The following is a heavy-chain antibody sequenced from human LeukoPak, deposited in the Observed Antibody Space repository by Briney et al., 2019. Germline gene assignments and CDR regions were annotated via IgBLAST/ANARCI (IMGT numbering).Heavy chain of an antibody. CDR1: GFTFITYW. V-gene: IGHV3-74*01. CDR3: ARPSVAGPYFDF. Sequence: PGGSLRLSCAASGFTFITYWMHWVRQAPGKGLVGVSRINNDGSNTNYADSVKGRFTISRDNAKNTLYLQMNSLRAEDTAVYYCARPSVAGPYFDFWGQGTLVTVSS. J-gene: IGHJ4*02. CDR2: INNDGSNT. D-gene: IGHD6-19*01.